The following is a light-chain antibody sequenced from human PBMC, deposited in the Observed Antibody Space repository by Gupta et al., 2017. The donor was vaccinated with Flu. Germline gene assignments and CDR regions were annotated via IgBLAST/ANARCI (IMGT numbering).Light chain of an antibody. J-gene: IGLJ3*02. CDR2: KVN. CDR3: CSYALGTTWV. Sequence: VCGSPGQSITISYTGPTGDVGTYHLVSWYQHHPVKAPKLMIYKVNKRPSGVSNRFSGYKSGNTSSLTISGLQAEDEDDYYCCSYALGTTWVFGGGTKLTVL. CDR1: TGDVGTYHL. V-gene: IGLV2-23*02.